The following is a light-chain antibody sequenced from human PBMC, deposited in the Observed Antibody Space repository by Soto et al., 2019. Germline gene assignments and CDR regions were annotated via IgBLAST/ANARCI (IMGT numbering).Light chain of an antibody. CDR3: CSYAGSRWV. V-gene: IGLV2-23*02. J-gene: IGLJ3*02. CDR1: SDDIGNFNL. Sequence: QSVLTQPASVSGSPGQSITFSCTGSSDDIGNFNLVSWYQQCPGKAPKLILYEVNKRPLGVSDRFSGSKSGNTASLTISGLQAEDEADYHCCSYAGSRWVFGGGTKLTVL. CDR2: EVN.